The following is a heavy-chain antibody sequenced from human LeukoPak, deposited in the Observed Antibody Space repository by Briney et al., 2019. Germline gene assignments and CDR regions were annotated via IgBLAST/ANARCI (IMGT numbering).Heavy chain of an antibody. Sequence: SETLSLTCTVSGGSISSYYWSWIRQPPGKGLEWIGYIYYSGSTNYNPSLKSRVTISVDTSKNQFSLKLSSVTAADTAVYYCARGRRYSSGWYFDYWGQGTLVTVSS. V-gene: IGHV4-59*12. CDR2: IYYSGST. CDR1: GGSISSYY. J-gene: IGHJ4*02. D-gene: IGHD6-19*01. CDR3: ARGRRYSSGWYFDY.